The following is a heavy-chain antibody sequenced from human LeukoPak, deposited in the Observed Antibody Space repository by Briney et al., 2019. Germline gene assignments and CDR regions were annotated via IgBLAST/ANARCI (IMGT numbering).Heavy chain of an antibody. J-gene: IGHJ5*02. CDR2: IHTSGVT. V-gene: IGHV4-4*07. CDR3: AGLGYCTNGVCWGNWFDP. CDR1: GGSISSYY. Sequence: PSETLSLTCTVSGGSISSYYWSWIRPPAGKGLEWNGRIHTSGVTNYSPPLKSRVTISVDKSKNQFSLNLSSVTAADTAVYYCAGLGYCTNGVCWGNWFDPWGQGTLVTVSS. D-gene: IGHD2-8*01.